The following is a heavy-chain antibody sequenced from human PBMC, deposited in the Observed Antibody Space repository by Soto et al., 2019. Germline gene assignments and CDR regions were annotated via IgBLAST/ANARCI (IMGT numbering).Heavy chain of an antibody. CDR3: ARGGLGYCSSNSCSEVGSYYYYGMDV. V-gene: IGHV1-69*06. D-gene: IGHD2-2*01. CDR2: IIPIFGTA. CDR1: GGTFSSYA. J-gene: IGHJ6*02. Sequence: SGKISCKASGGTFSSYAISWVRQAPGQGLEWMGGIIPIFGTANYAQKFQGRVTITADKSTSTAYMELSSLRSEDTAVYYCARGGLGYCSSNSCSEVGSYYYYGMDVWGQGTTVTASS.